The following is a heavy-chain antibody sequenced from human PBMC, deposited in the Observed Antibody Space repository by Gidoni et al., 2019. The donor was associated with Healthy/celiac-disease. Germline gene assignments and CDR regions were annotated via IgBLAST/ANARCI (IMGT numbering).Heavy chain of an antibody. D-gene: IGHD3-3*01. V-gene: IGHV3-53*01. CDR2: IDSGGST. CDR1: GFTVSSNY. CDR3: ARDSRFLEWTYGMDV. Sequence: EVQLVESGGGLIQPGGSLRLSCAASGFTVSSNYMSWVRQAPGKGLEWVSVIDSGGSTYYADSVKGRFTISRDNSKNTLYLQMNSLRAEDTAVYYCARDSRFLEWTYGMDVWGQGTTVTVSS. J-gene: IGHJ6*02.